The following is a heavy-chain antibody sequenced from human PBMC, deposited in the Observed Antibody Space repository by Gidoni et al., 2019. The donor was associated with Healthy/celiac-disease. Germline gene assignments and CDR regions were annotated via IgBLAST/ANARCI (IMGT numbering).Heavy chain of an antibody. V-gene: IGHV3-15*01. Sequence: EVQLVESGGGLVKPGGSLRLSCAASGFTFSNAWMSWFRQAPGKGLEWVGRIKSKTDGGTTDYAAPVKGRFTISRDDSKNTLYLQMNSLKTEDTAVYYCTTRKSITMVRGVGPPPYYFDYWGQGTLVTVSS. J-gene: IGHJ4*02. CDR2: IKSKTDGGTT. CDR1: GFTFSNAW. D-gene: IGHD3-10*01. CDR3: TTRKSITMVRGVGPPPYYFDY.